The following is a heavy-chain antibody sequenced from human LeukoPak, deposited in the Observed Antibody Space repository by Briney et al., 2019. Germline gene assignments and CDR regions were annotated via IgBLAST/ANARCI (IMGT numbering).Heavy chain of an antibody. CDR2: ISAYNGNT. J-gene: IGHJ4*02. CDR3: ARHPGVEYYYDSSGFCY. D-gene: IGHD3-22*01. CDR1: GYTFTSYG. Sequence: GASVKVSCKASGYTFTSYGISWVRQAPEQGLEWMGWISAYNGNTNYAQKLQGRVTMTTDTSTSTAYMELRSLRSDDTAVYYCARHPGVEYYYDSSGFCYWGQGTLVTVSS. V-gene: IGHV1-18*01.